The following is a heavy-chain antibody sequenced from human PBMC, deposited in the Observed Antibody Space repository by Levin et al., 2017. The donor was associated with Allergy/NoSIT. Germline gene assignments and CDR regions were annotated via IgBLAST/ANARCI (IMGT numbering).Heavy chain of an antibody. CDR1: GFTFSSYA. CDR3: ARDNYDILTGYYPTVWAEAFDS. Sequence: PGGSLRLSCAASGFTFSSYAMHWVRQAPGKGLEWVAVISYDGSNKYYADSVKGRFTISRDNSKNTLYLQMNSLRAEDTAVYYCARDNYDILTGYYPTVWAEAFDSWGQGTMVTVSS. CDR2: ISYDGSNK. J-gene: IGHJ3*02. D-gene: IGHD3-9*01. V-gene: IGHV3-30-3*01.